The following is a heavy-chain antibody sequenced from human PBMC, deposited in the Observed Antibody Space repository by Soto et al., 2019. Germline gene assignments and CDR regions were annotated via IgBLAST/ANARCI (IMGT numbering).Heavy chain of an antibody. CDR3: ATMGTPATGLFYFDY. Sequence: NPSETLSLTCTVSVGSISSGNYYWSWIRQPPGKGLEWIGFISYSGSTYYNLSLKSRVTISVDTSKNQSSLNLNFVTAADTAVYYCATMGTPATGLFYFDYWGQGTLVTVSS. J-gene: IGHJ4*02. CDR1: VGSISSGNYY. D-gene: IGHD2-15*01. CDR2: ISYSGST. V-gene: IGHV4-30-4*01.